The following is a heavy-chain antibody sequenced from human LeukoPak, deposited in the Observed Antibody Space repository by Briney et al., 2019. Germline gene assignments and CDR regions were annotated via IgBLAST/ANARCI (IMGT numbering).Heavy chain of an antibody. CDR1: GFIFSSYV. CDR2: ISYDGSNK. D-gene: IGHD3-10*01. V-gene: IGHV3-30*18. Sequence: QPGGSLRLSCAASGFIFSSYVIHWVRQAPGKGLEWVAGISYDGSNKYYADSVKGRFTISRDNSKNTLYLQMSRLRAEDTAVYYCAKEHVLLWFGLDYWGQGTLVTVSS. J-gene: IGHJ4*02. CDR3: AKEHVLLWFGLDY.